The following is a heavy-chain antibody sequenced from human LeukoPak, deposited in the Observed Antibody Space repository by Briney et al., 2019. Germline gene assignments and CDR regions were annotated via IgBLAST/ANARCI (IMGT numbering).Heavy chain of an antibody. J-gene: IGHJ3*02. D-gene: IGHD2-21*02. V-gene: IGHV3-73*01. CDR1: GFTFSGSA. CDR2: IRSKANSYAT. Sequence: GGSLRLSCAASGFTFSGSAMHWVRQASGKGLEWVGRIRSKANSYATAYAASVKGRFTISRDDSKNTAYLQMNSLKTEDTAVYYCARECGGDCYGNAFDIWGQGTMVTVSS. CDR3: ARECGGDCYGNAFDI.